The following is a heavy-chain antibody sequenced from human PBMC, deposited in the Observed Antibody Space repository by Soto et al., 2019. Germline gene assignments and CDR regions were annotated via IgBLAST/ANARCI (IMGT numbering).Heavy chain of an antibody. J-gene: IGHJ4*02. CDR3: ARPAYCNSASCYRLDY. CDR1: GFTFGINA. V-gene: IGHV3-30-3*01. CDR2: ISYDGSNK. D-gene: IGHD2-2*02. Sequence: GGSLTLGSAASGFTFGINAIHWVRQAPGKGLEWVALISYDGSNKYYADSVKGRFTVSRDNSKSTLFLQMDILTVEDTGVYYCARPAYCNSASCYRLDYWGQGT.